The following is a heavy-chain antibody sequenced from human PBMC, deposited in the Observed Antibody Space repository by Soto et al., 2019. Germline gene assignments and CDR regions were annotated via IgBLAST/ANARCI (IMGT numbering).Heavy chain of an antibody. CDR1: GGSISSYY. Sequence: QVQLQESGPGLVKPSETLSLTCTVSGGSISSYYWSWIRQPPGKGLEWIGYIYYSGSTNYNPSLKRRVTISVDTSKNQFALKLSSVTAADTAVYYCAGSSSWYGFDYWGQGTLVTVSS. CDR2: IYYSGST. V-gene: IGHV4-59*01. CDR3: AGSSSWYGFDY. J-gene: IGHJ4*02. D-gene: IGHD6-13*01.